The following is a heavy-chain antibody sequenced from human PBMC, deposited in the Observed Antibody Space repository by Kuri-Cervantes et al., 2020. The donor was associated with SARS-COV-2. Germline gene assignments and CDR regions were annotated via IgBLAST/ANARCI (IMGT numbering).Heavy chain of an antibody. D-gene: IGHD2-8*01. CDR3: ARDFVVLMAYAQDYYGMDV. J-gene: IGHJ6*02. CDR1: GYTLTELS. V-gene: IGHV1-24*01. CDR2: FDPEDGER. Sequence: ASVKVSCKVSGYTLTELSMHWVRQAPGKGLEWMGGFDPEDGERIYAQKFQGRVTMTEDTSTDTAYMELSSLRSDDTAVYYCARDFVVLMAYAQDYYGMDVWGQGTTVTVSS.